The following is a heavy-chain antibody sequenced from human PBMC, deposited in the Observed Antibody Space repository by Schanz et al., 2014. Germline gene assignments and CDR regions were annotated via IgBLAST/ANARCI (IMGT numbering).Heavy chain of an antibody. Sequence: EVQLLESGGGLIQPGGSLRLSCAASGFIFGSSVMAWVRQAPGKGLEWAPYVSRSTPDIYYADSVKGRFTMSRDNAKNSVSLQMNSLRAEDAAVYYCVRDSFFEFEHWGQGTLVTVSP. CDR2: VSRSTPDI. CDR3: VRDSFFEFEH. V-gene: IGHV3-48*01. CDR1: GFIFGSSV. J-gene: IGHJ4*02. D-gene: IGHD3-3*01.